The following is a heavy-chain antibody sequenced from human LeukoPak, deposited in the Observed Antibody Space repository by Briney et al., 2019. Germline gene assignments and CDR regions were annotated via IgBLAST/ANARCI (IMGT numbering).Heavy chain of an antibody. V-gene: IGHV3-30*18. Sequence: GGSLRLSCAASGFTFSSYGMHWVRQAPGKGLEWVAVISYDGSNKYYADSVKGRFTISRDNSKNTLYLQMNSLRAEDTAVYYCAEDENPDYGDYPDYWGQGTLVTVSS. D-gene: IGHD4-17*01. CDR1: GFTFSSYG. J-gene: IGHJ4*02. CDR3: AEDENPDYGDYPDY. CDR2: ISYDGSNK.